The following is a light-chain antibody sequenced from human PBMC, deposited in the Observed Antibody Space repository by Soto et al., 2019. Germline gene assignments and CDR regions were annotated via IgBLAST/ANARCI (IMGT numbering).Light chain of an antibody. Sequence: QSVLTQPASVSGPPGQSITISCTGTSSDVGAYNYVSWYQHHPGKAPRLVIYDVTNRPSGISDRFSGSKSGNTASLTISGLLADDEADYYCCSYGGRSTYVFGTGTKVTVL. CDR2: DVT. V-gene: IGLV2-14*01. CDR1: SSDVGAYNY. J-gene: IGLJ1*01. CDR3: CSYGGRSTYV.